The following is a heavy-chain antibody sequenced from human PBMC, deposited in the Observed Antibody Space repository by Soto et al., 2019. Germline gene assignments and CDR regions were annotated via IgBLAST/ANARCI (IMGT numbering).Heavy chain of an antibody. CDR1: GYTFSNYC. V-gene: IGHV1-18*01. CDR2: ISAYNGNT. J-gene: IGHJ4*02. CDR3: ARDLVPGYTGFSDY. Sequence: ASVKVSCKTSGYTFSNYCINWVRHAPGQGLEWMGWISAYNGNTNFAQKLQGRVSLTTDTSSTTAYMELRSLTSDDTAVYYCARDLVPGYTGFSDYWGQGTLVTSPQ. D-gene: IGHD5-12*01.